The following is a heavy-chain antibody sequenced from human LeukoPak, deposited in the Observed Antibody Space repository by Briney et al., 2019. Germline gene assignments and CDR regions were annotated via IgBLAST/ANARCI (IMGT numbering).Heavy chain of an antibody. CDR1: GFTFSSYW. V-gene: IGHV3-74*03. CDR2: INRDGSST. D-gene: IGHD3-9*01. CDR3: ARAWDYDILTGYAFDI. Sequence: PGGSLRLSCAASGFTFSSYWMHWVRQAPGKGLVWVSRINRDGSSTMYADSVKGRFTISRENDKNRLYLQMNSLIAEHTAVYYCARAWDYDILTGYAFDIWGQGTMVTVSS. J-gene: IGHJ3*02.